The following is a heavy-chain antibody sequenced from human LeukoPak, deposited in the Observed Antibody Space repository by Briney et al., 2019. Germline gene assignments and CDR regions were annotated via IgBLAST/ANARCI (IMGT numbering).Heavy chain of an antibody. J-gene: IGHJ5*02. CDR2: ISAYNGNT. CDR3: AISTRGLNWFDP. D-gene: IGHD5/OR15-5a*01. CDR1: GYTFTIYG. Sequence: ASVKVSCKASGYTFTIYGISWVRQAPGQGLEWMGWISAYNGNTNYAQKLQGRVTMTTDTSTSTAYMELRSLRSDDTAVYYCAISTRGLNWFDPRGQGTLVTVSS. V-gene: IGHV1-18*01.